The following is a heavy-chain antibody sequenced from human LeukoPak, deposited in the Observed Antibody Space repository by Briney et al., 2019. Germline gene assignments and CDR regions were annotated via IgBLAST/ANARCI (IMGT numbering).Heavy chain of an antibody. D-gene: IGHD5-24*01. CDR3: ARGGGYNHFDY. V-gene: IGHV3-48*03. CDR2: ISSSGSTI. CDR1: GFTFSSYE. J-gene: IGHJ4*02. Sequence: PGGSLRLSCAASGFTFSSYEMNWVRQAPGKGLEWVSYISSSGSTIYYADSVKGRFTISRDNAKNSLYLQMNSLRAEDTALYYCARGGGYNHFDYWGQGTLVTVSS.